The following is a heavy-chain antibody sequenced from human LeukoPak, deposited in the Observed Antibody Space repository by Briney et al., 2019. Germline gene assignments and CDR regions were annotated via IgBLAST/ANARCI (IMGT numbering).Heavy chain of an antibody. CDR2: INHNGNVN. J-gene: IGHJ6*02. D-gene: IGHD3-16*01. Sequence: RTGGSLRLSCAASGITVSNTYMNWARQAPGKGLEWVASINHNGNVNYYVDSVKGRFTISRDNAKNSLYLQMSNLRAEDTAVYFCARGGGLDVWGQGATVTVSS. CDR3: ARGGGLDV. V-gene: IGHV3-7*03. CDR1: GITVSNTY.